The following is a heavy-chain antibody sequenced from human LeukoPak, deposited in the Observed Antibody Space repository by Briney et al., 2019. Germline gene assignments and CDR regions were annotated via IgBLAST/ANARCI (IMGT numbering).Heavy chain of an antibody. J-gene: IGHJ6*02. Sequence: SETLSLTCAVSGGSISSSNWWSWVRPPPGKGLEWIGEIYHSGSTNYNPSLKSRVTISVDKSKNQFSLKLSSVTAADTAVYYCARAPGTLKYQLLSHYYYGMDVWGQGTTVTVSS. V-gene: IGHV4-4*02. CDR2: IYHSGST. D-gene: IGHD2-2*01. CDR1: GGSISSSNW. CDR3: ARAPGTLKYQLLSHYYYGMDV.